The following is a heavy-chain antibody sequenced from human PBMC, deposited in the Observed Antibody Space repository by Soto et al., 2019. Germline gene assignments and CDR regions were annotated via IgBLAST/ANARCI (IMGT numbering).Heavy chain of an antibody. J-gene: IGHJ2*01. CDR2: IYYRGST. V-gene: IGHV4-59*01. CDR1: GGSISSYY. Sequence: QVQLQESGPGLVKPSETLSLTCTVSGGSISSYYWSWIRQPPGKGLEWIGYIYYRGSTNYHPSLKXRXTXXVDTSKNQFSLKLSSVTAADTAMYYCARFNWDFDLWGRGTLVTVSS. CDR3: ARFNWDFDL.